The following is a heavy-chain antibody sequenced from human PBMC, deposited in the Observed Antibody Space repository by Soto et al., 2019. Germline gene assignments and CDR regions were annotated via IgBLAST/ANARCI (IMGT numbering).Heavy chain of an antibody. Sequence: QVQLVESGGGVVQPGGSLRLSCAASGFIFSSYGMQWVRQSPGEGLEWVATTANDGSAQYHADSVKGRFTISRDNSKNTLFLQMESLRPEDTGVYYCAKSSGGSSWYPPDHWGQGTLVTVSS. CDR1: GFIFSSYG. D-gene: IGHD6-13*01. J-gene: IGHJ4*02. CDR2: TANDGSAQ. CDR3: AKSSGGSSWYPPDH. V-gene: IGHV3-30*18.